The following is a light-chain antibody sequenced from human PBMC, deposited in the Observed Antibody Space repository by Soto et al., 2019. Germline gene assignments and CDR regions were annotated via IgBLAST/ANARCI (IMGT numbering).Light chain of an antibody. J-gene: IGLJ1*01. CDR3: SSYTGGNPSYV. Sequence: QLVLTQPPSVSGAPGQGVTISCTGSSSNIGAGYDVHWYQQLPGAAPKLLIFGNDNRPSGVPDRFSGSRSGTSASLAITGLQAEDEADYYCSSYTGGNPSYVFGTGIKLTVL. CDR2: GND. V-gene: IGLV1-40*01. CDR1: SSNIGAGYD.